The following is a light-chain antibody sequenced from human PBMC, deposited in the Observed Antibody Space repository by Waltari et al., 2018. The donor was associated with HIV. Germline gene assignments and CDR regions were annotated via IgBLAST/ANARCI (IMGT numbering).Light chain of an antibody. V-gene: IGLV2-18*01. CDR2: DVT. CDR1: SSDFSTSER. J-gene: IGLJ1*01. CDR3: ALYLGNNTHYV. Sequence: QSALTQPPSVSGSPGQSVTMSCTGNSSDFSTSERISWYQQTPGTAPKAVIHDVTDRPSGVPGRFSGFKFDDTASLTISGLQAEDEADYYCALYLGNNTHYVFGTGTKVTVL.